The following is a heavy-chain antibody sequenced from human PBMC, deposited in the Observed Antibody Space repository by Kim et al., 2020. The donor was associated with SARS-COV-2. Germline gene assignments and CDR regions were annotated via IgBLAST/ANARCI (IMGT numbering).Heavy chain of an antibody. Sequence: ASVKVSCKVSGYTLTELSMHWVRQAPGKGLEWLGGFDPEDGETIYAQKFQGRVTMTEDTSTDTAYMELSSLRSEDTAVYYCVTSYAFSARGSPDYWGQGTLVTVSS. V-gene: IGHV1-24*01. J-gene: IGHJ4*02. D-gene: IGHD2-2*01. CDR2: FDPEDGET. CDR3: VTSYAFSARGSPDY. CDR1: GYTLTELS.